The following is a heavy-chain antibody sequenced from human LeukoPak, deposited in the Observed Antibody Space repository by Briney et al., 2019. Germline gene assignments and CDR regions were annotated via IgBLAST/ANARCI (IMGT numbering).Heavy chain of an antibody. CDR1: GFTFSSYE. J-gene: IGHJ4*02. CDR2: ISSSGSTI. Sequence: GGSLRLSCAASGFTFSSYEMNWVHQAPGKGLEWVSYISSSGSTIYYADSVKGRFTISRDNAKNSLYLQMNSLRAEDTAVYYCASGGYDSSFDYWGQGTLVTVSS. CDR3: ASGGYDSSFDY. V-gene: IGHV3-48*03. D-gene: IGHD5-12*01.